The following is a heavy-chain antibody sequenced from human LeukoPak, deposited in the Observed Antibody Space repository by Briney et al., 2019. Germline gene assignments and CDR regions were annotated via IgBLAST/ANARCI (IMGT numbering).Heavy chain of an antibody. Sequence: ASVTVSCKASGYTFTSYGSSWVRQAPGQGLEWMGWISAYNSNTHYAQKLQGRVTMTTDTSTSTAYMEVRSRRPDDPAVYYCARERYYSYYYMDVWGKGTTVTVS. CDR3: ARERYYSYYYMDV. J-gene: IGHJ6*03. CDR2: ISAYNSNT. CDR1: GYTFTSYG. V-gene: IGHV1-18*01.